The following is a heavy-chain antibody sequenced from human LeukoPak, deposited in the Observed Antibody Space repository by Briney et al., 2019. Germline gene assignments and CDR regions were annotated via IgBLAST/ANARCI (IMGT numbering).Heavy chain of an antibody. CDR2: IYYSGST. J-gene: IGHJ4*02. D-gene: IGHD5-18*01. CDR3: ARYRSYGVYYFDY. Sequence: SETLSLSCTVSGGSISSGDYYWSWIRQPPGKGLEWIGYIYYSGSTYYNPSLKSRVTISVDTSKNQFSLKLSSVIAADTAVYYCARYRSYGVYYFDYWGQGTLVTVSS. CDR1: GGSISSGDYY. V-gene: IGHV4-30-4*01.